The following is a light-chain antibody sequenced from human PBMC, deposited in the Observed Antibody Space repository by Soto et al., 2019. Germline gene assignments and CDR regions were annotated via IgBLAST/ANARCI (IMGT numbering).Light chain of an antibody. J-gene: IGKJ2*01. CDR2: LGS. CDR3: MQALQTRYT. Sequence: DIVMTQSPLSLPVTPGEPASISCRSSQSLLHSNGYNYLDWYLQKPGQSPQLLIYLGSNRASGVPDRFSGSGSGTDFTLKISRVEAEDVGVYYCMQALQTRYTFGQGTKVDI. V-gene: IGKV2-28*01. CDR1: QSLLHSNGYNY.